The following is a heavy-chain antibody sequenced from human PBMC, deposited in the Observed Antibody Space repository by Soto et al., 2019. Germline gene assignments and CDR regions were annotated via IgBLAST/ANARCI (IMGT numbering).Heavy chain of an antibody. CDR2: IYYSGST. J-gene: IGHJ6*02. Sequence: LSLTCTVSGGSISSGDYYWSWIRQPPGKGLEWIGYIYYSGSTYYNPSLKSRVTISVDTSKNQFSLKLSSVTAADTAVYYCARDHIVVVPAAIRGYYGMDVWGQGTTVTVSS. D-gene: IGHD2-2*02. CDR1: GGSISSGDYY. V-gene: IGHV4-30-4*01. CDR3: ARDHIVVVPAAIRGYYGMDV.